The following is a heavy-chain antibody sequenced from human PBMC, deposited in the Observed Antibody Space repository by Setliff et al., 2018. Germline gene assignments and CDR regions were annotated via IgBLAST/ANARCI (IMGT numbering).Heavy chain of an antibody. CDR3: AKDSLSGWSAVDY. J-gene: IGHJ4*02. V-gene: IGHV3-7*01. CDR1: ELTFSSYW. D-gene: IGHD6-19*01. Sequence: QPGGSLRLSCVASELTFSSYWMSWVRQTPDKRLEWVANINEDGSETYYLDSVKGRFTIYRDNVENSLFLQMHSLRVDDTAVYYCAKDSLSGWSAVDYWGQGTLVT. CDR2: INEDGSET.